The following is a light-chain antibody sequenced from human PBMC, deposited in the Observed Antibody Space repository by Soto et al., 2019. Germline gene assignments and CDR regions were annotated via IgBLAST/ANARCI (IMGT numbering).Light chain of an antibody. J-gene: IGKJ4*02. CDR3: QQISIYPRT. V-gene: IGKV3-20*01. Sequence: VLTRSPVTLSLSPGARATLSCRARQTVRSSYLAWYQQKPGKAPKLLIYAASSRASGIPARFSGGGSGTDFTLTISRLEPEDFAVYYCQQISIYPRTFGEGTKVDIK. CDR1: QTVRSSY. CDR2: AAS.